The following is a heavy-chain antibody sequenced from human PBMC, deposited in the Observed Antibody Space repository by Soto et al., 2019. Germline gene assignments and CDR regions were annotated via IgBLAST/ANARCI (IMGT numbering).Heavy chain of an antibody. CDR2: INPNSGGT. V-gene: IGHV1-2*04. D-gene: IGHD1-26*01. CDR3: ARDVGDFIVGAVFDY. Sequence: XSVKVSCKASGYTFTGYYMHWVRQAPGQGLEWMGWINPNSGGTNYAQKFQGWVTMTRDTSISTAYMELSRLRSDDTAVYYCARDVGDFIVGAVFDYWRQGTLVTVSS. J-gene: IGHJ4*02. CDR1: GYTFTGYY.